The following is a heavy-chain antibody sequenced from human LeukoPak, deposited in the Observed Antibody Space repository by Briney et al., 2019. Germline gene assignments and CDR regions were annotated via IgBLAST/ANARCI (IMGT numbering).Heavy chain of an antibody. J-gene: IGHJ4*02. D-gene: IGHD3-22*01. Sequence: ASVKVSCKASGYTFTRYGISWVRQAPGQGLEWMGWISAFNGNTNYAQNLQGRVTMTTDTSTSTVYMELRSLGSDDTAVYYCARGDYYDSSGYYSYWGQGTLVTVSS. V-gene: IGHV1-18*01. CDR3: ARGDYYDSSGYYSY. CDR2: ISAFNGNT. CDR1: GYTFTRYG.